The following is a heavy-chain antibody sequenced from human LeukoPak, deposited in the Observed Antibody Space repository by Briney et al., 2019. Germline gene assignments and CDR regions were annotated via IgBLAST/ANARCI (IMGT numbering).Heavy chain of an antibody. Sequence: GASVKVSCKASGGTFSSYAISWVRQAPGQGLELMGGIIPMFGTTNYAQKFQGRVTITADKSTSTAYMELSSLISEDTAVYYCARGPEGYYYYYMDVWGKGTTVTVSS. V-gene: IGHV1-69*06. CDR1: GGTFSSYA. J-gene: IGHJ6*03. CDR2: IIPMFGTT. CDR3: ARGPEGYYYYYMDV.